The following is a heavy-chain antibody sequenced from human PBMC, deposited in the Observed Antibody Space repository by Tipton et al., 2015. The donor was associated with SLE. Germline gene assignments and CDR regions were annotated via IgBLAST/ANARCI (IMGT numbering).Heavy chain of an antibody. CDR1: GGSISGYH. CDR3: AGDSSGSYYDRGGYYQLANRHFDL. Sequence: TLSLTCTVSGGSISGYHWSWLRQPPGKGLEWIGYISYTETTKYNPSLERRVTISLDTSRSQFSLRLSSVTAADTAVYYCAGDSSGSYYDRGGYYQLANRHFDLWGRGILVSVSS. J-gene: IGHJ4*02. V-gene: IGHV4-59*01. CDR2: ISYTETT. D-gene: IGHD3-22*01.